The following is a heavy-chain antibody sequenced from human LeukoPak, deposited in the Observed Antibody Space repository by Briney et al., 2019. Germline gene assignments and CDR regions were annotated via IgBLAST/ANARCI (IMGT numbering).Heavy chain of an antibody. CDR1: GGSIRSGSYY. D-gene: IGHD2-15*01. J-gene: IGHJ4*02. CDR2: IYYSGST. V-gene: IGHV4-61*10. Sequence: PSETLSLTCTVSGGSIRSGSYYWNWIRQPAGKGLEWIGYIYYSGSTNYNPSLKSRVTISVDTSKNQFSLKLSSVTAADTAVYYCARGRRGYCSGGSCYPFDYWGQGTLVTVSS. CDR3: ARGRRGYCSGGSCYPFDY.